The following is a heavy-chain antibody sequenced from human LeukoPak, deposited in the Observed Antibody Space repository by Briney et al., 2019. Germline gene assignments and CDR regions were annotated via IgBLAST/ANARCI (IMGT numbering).Heavy chain of an antibody. Sequence: SETLSLTCAVCGVSFSGYYWSWIRQPPGKGLEWIGEINHSGSTSYNPSLKSRVTISVDTSKNQFSLKLSSVTAADTAVYYCARGPEIAAASSNSDAFDIWGQGTMVTVSS. D-gene: IGHD6-13*01. V-gene: IGHV4-34*01. CDR1: GVSFSGYY. CDR3: ARGPEIAAASSNSDAFDI. J-gene: IGHJ3*02. CDR2: INHSGST.